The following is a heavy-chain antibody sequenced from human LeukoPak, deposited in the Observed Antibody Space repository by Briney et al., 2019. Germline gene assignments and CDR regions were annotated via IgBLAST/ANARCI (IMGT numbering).Heavy chain of an antibody. CDR1: GFTFSSYA. D-gene: IGHD5-18*01. V-gene: IGHV3-21*01. CDR2: ISSSSSYI. J-gene: IGHJ5*02. Sequence: GGSLRLSCAASGFTFSSYAMSWVRQAPGKGLEWVSSISSSSSYIYYADSVKGRFTISRDNAKNSLYLQMNSLRAEDTAVYYCARGRSGYSYAWGQGTLVTVSS. CDR3: ARGRSGYSYA.